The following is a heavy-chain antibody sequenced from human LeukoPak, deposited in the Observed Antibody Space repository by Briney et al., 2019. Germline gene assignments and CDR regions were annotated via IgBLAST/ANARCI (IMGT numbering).Heavy chain of an antibody. CDR2: ISYDGSNK. CDR3: AKDSERGSMDV. V-gene: IGHV3-30*18. CDR1: GFTFSSYG. J-gene: IGHJ6*04. D-gene: IGHD6-6*01. Sequence: GGSLRLSCAASGFTFSSYGMHWGRQAPGKGLEGVAVISYDGSNKYYADSVKGRFTISRDNSKNTLYLQTTSLTAEDTAVYYCAKDSERGSMDVWGKGTTVTVSS.